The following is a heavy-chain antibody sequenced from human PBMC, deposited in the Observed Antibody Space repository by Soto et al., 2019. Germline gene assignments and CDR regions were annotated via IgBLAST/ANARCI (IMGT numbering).Heavy chain of an antibody. CDR2: IKSKTDGGAT. V-gene: IGHV3-15*01. Sequence: VQLVESGGGLVKPGGSLRLSCAASGFTFSNAWMSWVRQAPGKGLEWVGRIKSKTDGGATDYAAPVKGRFTISRDDSKNTLYLQMNSLKTEDTAVYYCTTSTYGDYKKYFQDWGQGTLVTVSS. CDR3: TTSTYGDYKKYFQD. CDR1: GFTFSNAW. D-gene: IGHD4-17*01. J-gene: IGHJ1*01.